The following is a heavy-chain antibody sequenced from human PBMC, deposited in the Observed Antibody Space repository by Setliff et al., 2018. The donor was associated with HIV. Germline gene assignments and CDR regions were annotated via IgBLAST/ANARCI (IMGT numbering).Heavy chain of an antibody. V-gene: IGHV4-38-2*02. CDR1: GYSISSGYY. CDR2: IYHGGSA. CDR3: ARESRNDFWSGYYRTFDI. D-gene: IGHD3-3*01. J-gene: IGHJ3*02. Sequence: SETLSLTCAVSGYSISSGYYWGWIRQPPGKGLEWIGSIYHGGSAYYKPSLKSRVTISVDTSKNQFSLKLSSVTAADTAMYFCARESRNDFWSGYYRTFDIWGQGTMVTVS.